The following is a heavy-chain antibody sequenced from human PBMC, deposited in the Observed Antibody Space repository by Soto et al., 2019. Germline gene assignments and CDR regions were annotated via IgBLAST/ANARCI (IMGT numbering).Heavy chain of an antibody. D-gene: IGHD2-2*01. CDR2: INQSGST. V-gene: IGHV4-34*01. Sequence: PSETLSLTCAVYGGSFSGYYWSWIRQPPGKGLEWIGEINQSGSTNYNPSLKSRVTISVDKSKNQFSLKLSSVTAADTAVYYCARKGRYCSSSNCYAWWFDPWGQGTPVTVSS. J-gene: IGHJ5*02. CDR3: ARKGRYCSSSNCYAWWFDP. CDR1: GGSFSGYY.